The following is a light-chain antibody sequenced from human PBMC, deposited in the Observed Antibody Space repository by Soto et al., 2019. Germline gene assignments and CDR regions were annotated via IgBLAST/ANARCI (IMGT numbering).Light chain of an antibody. CDR1: QSISSY. V-gene: IGKV1-39*01. Sequence: DIKMTQSPSSLSASVGDRVTITCRASQSISSYLNWYQQKPGKAPKLLIYAASSLQSGVPSRFSGSGSGTDFTLTISSLQPEDFATYYCQQSYSTPNTFGQGTRLEIK. J-gene: IGKJ5*01. CDR2: AAS. CDR3: QQSYSTPNT.